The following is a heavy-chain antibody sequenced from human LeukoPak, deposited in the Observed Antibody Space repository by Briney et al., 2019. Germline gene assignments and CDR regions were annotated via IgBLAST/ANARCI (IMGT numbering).Heavy chain of an antibody. D-gene: IGHD5-12*01. V-gene: IGHV5-51*01. CDR1: GYSFTTYW. CDR2: IYHGDSDT. J-gene: IGHJ4*02. CDR3: ASSTSGYDYDY. Sequence: PGESLKISCKGSGYSFTTYWIGWVRQMPGEGLGWMGIIYHGDSDTRYSPSFQGQVTISADKSISTAYLQWSSLKASDTAMYYCASSTSGYDYDYWGQGTLVTVSS.